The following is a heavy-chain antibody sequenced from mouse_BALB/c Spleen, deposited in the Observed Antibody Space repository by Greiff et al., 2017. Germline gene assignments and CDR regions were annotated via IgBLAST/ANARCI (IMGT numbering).Heavy chain of an antibody. CDR1: GYTFTSYW. V-gene: IGHV1-7*01. D-gene: IGHD3-3*01. J-gene: IGHJ1*01. Sequence: VQLVESGAELAKPGASVKMSCKASGYTFTSYWMHWVKQRPGQGLEWIGYINPSTGYTEYNQKFKDKATLTADKSSSTAYMQLSSLTSEDSAVYYCARGGLGYFDVWGAGTTVTVSS. CDR3: ARGGLGYFDV. CDR2: INPSTGYT.